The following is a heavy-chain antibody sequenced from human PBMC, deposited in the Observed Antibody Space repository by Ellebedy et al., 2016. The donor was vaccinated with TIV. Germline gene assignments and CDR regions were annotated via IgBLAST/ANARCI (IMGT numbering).Heavy chain of an antibody. CDR2: IKQDGSEK. Sequence: GGSLRLSXAASGFTFSSYWMSWVRQAPGKGLEWVANIKQDGSEKYYVDSVKGRFTISRDNAKNSLYLQMNSLRAEDTAVYYCASALLWFGELPGDAFDIWGQGTMVTVSS. CDR1: GFTFSSYW. J-gene: IGHJ3*02. CDR3: ASALLWFGELPGDAFDI. V-gene: IGHV3-7*01. D-gene: IGHD3-10*01.